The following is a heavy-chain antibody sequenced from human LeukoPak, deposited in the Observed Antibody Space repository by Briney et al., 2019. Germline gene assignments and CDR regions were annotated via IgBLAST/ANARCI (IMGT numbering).Heavy chain of an antibody. CDR1: GFTFSSYA. V-gene: IGHV3-23*01. D-gene: IGHD3-10*01. CDR3: AKTVRITMVRGVITPPYFDY. Sequence: GGSLRLSCAASGFTFSSYAMSWVRQAPGKGLEWVSAISGSGGSTYYADSVKGRFTISRDNSKNTMYLQMNSLRAEDTAVYYCAKTVRITMVRGVITPPYFDYWGQGTLVTVSS. J-gene: IGHJ4*02. CDR2: ISGSGGST.